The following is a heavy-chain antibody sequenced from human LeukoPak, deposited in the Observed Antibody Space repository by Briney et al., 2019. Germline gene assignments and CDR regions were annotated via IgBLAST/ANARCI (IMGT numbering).Heavy chain of an antibody. CDR2: ISYSGTT. V-gene: IGHV4-61*08. D-gene: IGHD6-19*01. Sequence: SQTLSLTCTVSGGSISSGGYYWSWIRQPPGKGLEWIGFISYSGTTNYNSSLKSRVTISVDTSSNQFSLKLSSVTAADTAIYYCARKMYGSAWYDLWGQGTLVTVSS. CDR3: ARKMYGSAWYDL. CDR1: GGSISSGGYY. J-gene: IGHJ5*01.